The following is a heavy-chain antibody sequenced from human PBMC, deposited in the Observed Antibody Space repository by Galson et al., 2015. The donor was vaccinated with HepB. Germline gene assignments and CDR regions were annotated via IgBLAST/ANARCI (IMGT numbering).Heavy chain of an antibody. V-gene: IGHV3-9*01. D-gene: IGHD3-10*01. CDR2: ISWNSNSI. CDR3: AKEKNGRFGELLDY. Sequence: SLRLSCAASGFTFDDYAMHWVRQAPGKGLEWVSGISWNSNSIGYADSVKGRFTISRDNAKNSLYLQMNSLRAEDTAVYYCAKEKNGRFGELLDYWGQGTLVTVSS. J-gene: IGHJ4*02. CDR1: GFTFDDYA.